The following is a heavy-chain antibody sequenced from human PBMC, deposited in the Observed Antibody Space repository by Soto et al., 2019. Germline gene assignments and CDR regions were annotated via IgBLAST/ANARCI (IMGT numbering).Heavy chain of an antibody. CDR3: ARGSPTVVTLIDY. CDR1: GFTFSSYA. V-gene: IGHV3-30-3*01. Sequence: GGSLRLSCAASGFTFSSYAMHWVRQAPGKGLEWVAVISYDGSNKYYADSVKGRFTISRDNSKNTLYLQMNSLRAEDTAVYYCARGSPTVVTLIDYWGQGTLVTVSS. D-gene: IGHD4-17*01. CDR2: ISYDGSNK. J-gene: IGHJ4*02.